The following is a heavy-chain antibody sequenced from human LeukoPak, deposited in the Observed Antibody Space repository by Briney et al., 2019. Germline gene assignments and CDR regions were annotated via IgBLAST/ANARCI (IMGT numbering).Heavy chain of an antibody. Sequence: ASVKVSCKASGYTFTGYYMHWVRQAPGQGLEWMGWINPNSGGTNYAQKFQGWVTMTRDTSISTAYMELRSLRSDDTAVYYCARDHTRIQPGLWGQGTLVTVSS. J-gene: IGHJ4*02. D-gene: IGHD5-18*01. V-gene: IGHV1-2*04. CDR3: ARDHTRIQPGL. CDR2: INPNSGGT. CDR1: GYTFTGYY.